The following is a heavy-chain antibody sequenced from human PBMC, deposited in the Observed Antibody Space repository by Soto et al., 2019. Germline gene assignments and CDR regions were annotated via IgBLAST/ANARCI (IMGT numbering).Heavy chain of an antibody. J-gene: IGHJ6*02. V-gene: IGHV3-11*01. CDR2: ISSSGSTI. CDR1: GFTFSDYY. CDR3: ARGRNGVVIIHWIDYYYGMDV. D-gene: IGHD3-3*01. Sequence: PGGSLRLSCAASGFTFSDYYMSWIRQAPGKGLEWVSYISSSGSTIYYADSVKGRFTISRDNAKNSLYLQMNSLRAEDTAVYYCARGRNGVVIIHWIDYYYGMDVWGQGTTVTVSS.